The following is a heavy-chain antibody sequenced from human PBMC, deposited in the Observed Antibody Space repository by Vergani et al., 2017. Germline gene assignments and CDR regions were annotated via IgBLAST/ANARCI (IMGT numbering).Heavy chain of an antibody. V-gene: IGHV3-21*01. Sequence: EVQLVESGGGLVKPGGSLRLSCAASGFTFSSYSMNWVRQAPGKGLEWVSSISSSSSYIYYADSVKSRFTISRDNAKNSLYLQMNSLRAEDTAVYYCARTPDYGDYYYGMDVWGQGTTVTVSS. J-gene: IGHJ6*02. CDR3: ARTPDYGDYYYGMDV. CDR2: ISSSSSYI. D-gene: IGHD4-17*01. CDR1: GFTFSSYS.